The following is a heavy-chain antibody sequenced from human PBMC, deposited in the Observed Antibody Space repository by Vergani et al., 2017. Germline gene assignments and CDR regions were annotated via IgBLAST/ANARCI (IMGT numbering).Heavy chain of an antibody. V-gene: IGHV3-23*01. J-gene: IGHJ3*02. CDR2: ISGSGGST. D-gene: IGHD2-2*02. Sequence: EVQLLESGGGLVQPGGSLRLSCAASGFTFSSYAMSWVRQAPGKGLEWVSAISGSGGSTYYADSVKGRFTISRDNSKNTLYLQMNSLRAEDTAVYYCAKVKDIVVPAAIRAFDIWGQGTMVTVSS. CDR1: GFTFSSYA. CDR3: AKVKDIVVPAAIRAFDI.